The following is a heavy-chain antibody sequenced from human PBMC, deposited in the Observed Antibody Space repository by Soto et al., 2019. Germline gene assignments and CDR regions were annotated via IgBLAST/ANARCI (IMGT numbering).Heavy chain of an antibody. D-gene: IGHD2-8*01. V-gene: IGHV1-18*01. CDR2: ISAYNGNT. CDR1: GYTFTSYG. CDR3: AAYCTNGVCYRYGMDV. Sequence: ASVKVSCKASGYTFTSYGISWVRQAPGQGLEWMGWISAYNGNTNYAQKLQGRVTMTTDTSTSTAYMELRSLRSADTAVYYCAAYCTNGVCYRYGMDVWGQGTTVTVSS. J-gene: IGHJ6*02.